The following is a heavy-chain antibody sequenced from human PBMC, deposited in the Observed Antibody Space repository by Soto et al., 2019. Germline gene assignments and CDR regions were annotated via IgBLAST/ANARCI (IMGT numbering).Heavy chain of an antibody. V-gene: IGHV1-69*06. Sequence: QVQLVQSGAEVKKPGSSVKVSCKASGGTFSSYAISWVRQAPGQGLEWMGGIIPIFGTANYAQKFQGRVTITADNSTSTAYWEVRSLGCEDTGVYFCGGASSGSKSTRAFDIWGQGTMVTV. D-gene: IGHD2-8*01. CDR3: GGASSGSKSTRAFDI. J-gene: IGHJ3*02. CDR2: IIPIFGTA. CDR1: GGTFSSYA.